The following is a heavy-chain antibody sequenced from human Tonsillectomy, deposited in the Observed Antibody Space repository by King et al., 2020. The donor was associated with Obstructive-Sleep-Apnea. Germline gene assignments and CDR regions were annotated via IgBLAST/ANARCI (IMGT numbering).Heavy chain of an antibody. J-gene: IGHJ4*02. CDR3: ARAGSWETVPDFDY. CDR1: GGSISSGGYY. V-gene: IGHV4-31*03. Sequence: QLQESGPGLVKPSQTLSLTCTVSGGSISSGGYYWSWIRQHPGKGLEWMVYIYYRGSTYYNRSLQSRVTISVDTSKNQFSLKLSSVTAADTAVYYCARAGSWETVPDFDYWGQGTLVTVSS. D-gene: IGHD1-26*01. CDR2: IYYRGST.